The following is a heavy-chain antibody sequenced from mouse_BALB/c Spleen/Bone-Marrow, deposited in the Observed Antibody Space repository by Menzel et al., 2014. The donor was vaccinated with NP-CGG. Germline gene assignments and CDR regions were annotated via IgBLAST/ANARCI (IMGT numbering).Heavy chain of an antibody. D-gene: IGHD1-2*01. Sequence: ESGPSLVKPSQTLSLTCSVTGDSITSSYWNWIRKFPGNKLEYMGYISYSGNAYYNPSLESRISLTRDTSKNQYYLQLNSVTTEDTATYFCARGNGYHFDYWGQGTTLTVSS. CDR1: GDSITSSY. J-gene: IGHJ2*01. CDR3: ARGNGYHFDY. V-gene: IGHV3-8*02. CDR2: ISYSGNA.